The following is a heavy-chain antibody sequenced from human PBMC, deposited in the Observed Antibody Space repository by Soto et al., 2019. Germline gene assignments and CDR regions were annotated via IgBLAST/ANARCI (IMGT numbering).Heavy chain of an antibody. J-gene: IGHJ5*01. V-gene: IGHV4-59*12. D-gene: IGHD3-3*01. CDR3: ARDHYVFWSGPSWAMLDP. CDR2: IYYSGST. CDR1: GGSISSYY. Sequence: SETLSLTCTVSGGSISSYYWSWIRQPPGKGLEWIGYIYYSGSTNYSPSLKSRVTISVDTSKNQFSLKLSSVTAADTAVYYCARDHYVFWSGPSWAMLDPCGQGTLVAVYS.